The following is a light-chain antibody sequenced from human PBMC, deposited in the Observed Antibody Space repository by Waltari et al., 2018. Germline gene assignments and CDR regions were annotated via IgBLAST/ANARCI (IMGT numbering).Light chain of an antibody. CDR2: EVV. J-gene: IGLJ2*01. V-gene: IGLV2-23*02. CDR1: SRDVGPYDL. CDR3: SSYAGGGRVV. Sequence: QSALTQPASVSGSLGQSIPFPCTGTSRDVGPYDLVLLYRQYPGEAPRLMIYEVVKRPSRVSNRFSGSKSGNMASLTISGLQAEDEAHYYCSSYAGGGRVVFGGGTKLTVL.